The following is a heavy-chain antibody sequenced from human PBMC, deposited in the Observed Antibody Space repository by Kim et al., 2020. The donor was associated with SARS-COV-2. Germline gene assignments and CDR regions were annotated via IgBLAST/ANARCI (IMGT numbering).Heavy chain of an antibody. J-gene: IGHJ5*02. CDR1: GFTFSSYW. Sequence: GGSLRLSCAASGFTFSSYWMSWVRQAPGKGLEWVANIKQDGSEKYYVDSVKGRFTISRDTAKNSLYLQMNSLGAEDTAVYYCARARYSGYDSRFDPWGQGTLVTVSS. D-gene: IGHD5-12*01. CDR3: ARARYSGYDSRFDP. CDR2: IKQDGSEK. V-gene: IGHV3-7*01.